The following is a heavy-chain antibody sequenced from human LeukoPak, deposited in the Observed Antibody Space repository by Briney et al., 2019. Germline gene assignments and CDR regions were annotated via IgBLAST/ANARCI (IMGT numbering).Heavy chain of an antibody. CDR3: ARVIGSYSGSWRGSYYYFDY. CDR1: GGSISSSSYY. J-gene: IGHJ4*02. CDR2: IYYSGST. Sequence: PSETLSLTCTVSGGSISSSSYYWGWIRQPPGKGLEWIGSIYYSGSTYYNPSLKSRVTMSVDTSKNQFSLKLSSVTAADTAVYYCARVIGSYSGSWRGSYYYFDYWGQGTLVTVSS. D-gene: IGHD1-26*01. V-gene: IGHV4-39*07.